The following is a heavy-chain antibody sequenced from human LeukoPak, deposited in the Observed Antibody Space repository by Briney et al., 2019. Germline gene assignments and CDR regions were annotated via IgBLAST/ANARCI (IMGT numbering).Heavy chain of an antibody. CDR1: GFTFSNSA. CDR3: ARDPLRYLRVGHYDY. V-gene: IGHV3-21*01. D-gene: IGHD3-9*01. Sequence: GGSPRLSCAASGFTFSNSAMNWVRQVPGKGLEWVSSIDYDSSHIYYAASVRGRFTISRDNARNSVYLQMNSLRVEDTAVYYCARDPLRYLRVGHYDYWGQGTLVAVSS. J-gene: IGHJ4*02. CDR2: IDYDSSHI.